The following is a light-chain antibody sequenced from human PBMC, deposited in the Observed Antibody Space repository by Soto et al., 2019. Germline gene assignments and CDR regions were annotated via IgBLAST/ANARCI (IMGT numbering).Light chain of an antibody. CDR1: QSVTNNY. J-gene: IGKJ1*01. CDR3: QQCSFSPRT. V-gene: IGKV3-20*01. Sequence: EIVLTQSPGTLSLSPGERATVSCRASQSVTNNYLDWFQQKPGQAPRLLIYDASIRADGIPDRFSGSGSETDFTLTISRXEPEDSAVYYCQQCSFSPRTFGQGTKVDIK. CDR2: DAS.